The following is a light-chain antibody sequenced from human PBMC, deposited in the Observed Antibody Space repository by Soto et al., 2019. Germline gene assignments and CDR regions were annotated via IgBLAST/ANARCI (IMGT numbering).Light chain of an antibody. CDR3: GTWDSSLSGGV. J-gene: IGLJ2*01. Sequence: QSVLTQPPSLSAAPGQRVTISCSGSSSNIGNNYVSWYQQLPGTAPKLLIYDNNKRPSGIPDRISGSKSGTSATLGITGLQTGDEADYYCGTWDSSLSGGVFGGGTKLTVL. CDR1: SSNIGNNY. CDR2: DNN. V-gene: IGLV1-51*01.